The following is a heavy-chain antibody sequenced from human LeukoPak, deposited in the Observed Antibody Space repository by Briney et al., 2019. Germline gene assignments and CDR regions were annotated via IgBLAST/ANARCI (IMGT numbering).Heavy chain of an antibody. CDR2: LKPKADGGTT. V-gene: IGHV3-15*01. D-gene: IGHD3-22*01. Sequence: GGSLRLSCAASGFSLSDAWMSWVRQAPGKGLECVGRLKPKADGGTTDYAEPVNGRFTVSRDDSKNTMYLQMNSLKVEDPAVDYCAKIRTLNSYDSNSFHYWGQETLLSLSS. J-gene: IGHJ4*02. CDR3: AKIRTLNSYDSNSFHY. CDR1: GFSLSDAW.